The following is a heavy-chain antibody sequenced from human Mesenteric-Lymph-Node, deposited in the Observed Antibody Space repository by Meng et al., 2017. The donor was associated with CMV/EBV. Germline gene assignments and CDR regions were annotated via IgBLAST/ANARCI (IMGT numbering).Heavy chain of an antibody. J-gene: IGHJ4*02. D-gene: IGHD3-3*01. CDR3: AKNVYDFWSHIDY. CDR2: ISGSGGST. Sequence: CAAAGVTMSSYAMRWVGQAPGKGLAWVLTISGSGGSTYYADSVKGRFTISRDNSKNTLYLQMNSLRAEDTAVYYCAKNVYDFWSHIDYWGQGTLVTVSS. CDR1: GVTMSSYA. V-gene: IGHV3-23*01.